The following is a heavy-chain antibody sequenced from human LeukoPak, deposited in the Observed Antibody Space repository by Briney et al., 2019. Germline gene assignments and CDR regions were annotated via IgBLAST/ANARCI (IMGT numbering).Heavy chain of an antibody. Sequence: GGSLRLSCAASGFTFSSYSMNWVRQAPGKGLEWVSSISSSSSYIYYADSVKGRFTISRDNAKNSLYLQMNSLRAEDTAVYYCARVLVGDHYYFDYWGQGTLVTVSS. CDR1: GFTFSSYS. CDR3: ARVLVGDHYYFDY. J-gene: IGHJ4*02. D-gene: IGHD4-17*01. V-gene: IGHV3-21*01. CDR2: ISSSSSYI.